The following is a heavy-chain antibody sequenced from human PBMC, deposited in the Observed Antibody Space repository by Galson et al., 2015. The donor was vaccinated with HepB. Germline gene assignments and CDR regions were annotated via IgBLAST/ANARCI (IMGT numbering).Heavy chain of an antibody. CDR1: GYTFTGYY. CDR3: AKVPRRPDIVVVPAAIRVFDY. Sequence: SVKVSCKASGYTFTGYYMHWVRQAPGQGLEWMGWINPNSGGTNYAQKFQGRVTMTRDTSISTAYMELSRLRSDDTAVYYCAKVPRRPDIVVVPAAIRVFDYWGQGTLVTVSS. CDR2: INPNSGGT. D-gene: IGHD2-2*01. V-gene: IGHV1-2*02. J-gene: IGHJ4*02.